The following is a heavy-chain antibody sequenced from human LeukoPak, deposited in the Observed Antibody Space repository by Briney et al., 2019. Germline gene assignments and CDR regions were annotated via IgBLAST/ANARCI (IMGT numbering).Heavy chain of an antibody. J-gene: IGHJ4*02. CDR2: ISNEAYNK. D-gene: IGHD4-23*01. Sequence: GGSLTLSCGRSGFTSSRYAMHGLRQAPDKGLEGVAFISNEAYNKYFAHSVKGRLTISRDNSKNTFYLQINTVSAEDTAVFYCAKDDYGGNPWNLVDWGQGTLVTVSS. V-gene: IGHV3-30*18. CDR3: AKDDYGGNPWNLVD. CDR1: GFTSSRYA.